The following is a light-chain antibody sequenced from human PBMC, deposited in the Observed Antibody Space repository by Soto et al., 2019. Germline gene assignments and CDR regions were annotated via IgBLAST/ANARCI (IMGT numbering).Light chain of an antibody. J-gene: IGLJ1*01. CDR2: DVS. Sequence: QSVLTQPASVSGSPGQSITISCTGTSSDVGGYNYVSWYQQHPGKAPKLMIYDVSNRPSGVSNRFSGSKSGNTASLTISGLQAEDEADYYCSSYTSSNTLDFGTGTKLTVL. CDR1: SSDVGGYNY. V-gene: IGLV2-14*01. CDR3: SSYTSSNTLD.